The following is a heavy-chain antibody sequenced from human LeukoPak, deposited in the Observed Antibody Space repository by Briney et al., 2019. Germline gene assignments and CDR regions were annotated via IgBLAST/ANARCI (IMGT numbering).Heavy chain of an antibody. CDR1: GFTFSNYA. CDR2: ISGSGGNT. D-gene: IGHD6-13*01. Sequence: GGSLRLSCVASGFTFSNYAMAWVRQAPGKGLEWVSGISGSGGNTYYVDSVKGRFTISRDNAKKSLYLQMNSLRAEDTAVYYCARVHPGSSLLIGEIDSWGQGTLVTVSS. CDR3: ARVHPGSSLLIGEIDS. V-gene: IGHV3-23*01. J-gene: IGHJ5*01.